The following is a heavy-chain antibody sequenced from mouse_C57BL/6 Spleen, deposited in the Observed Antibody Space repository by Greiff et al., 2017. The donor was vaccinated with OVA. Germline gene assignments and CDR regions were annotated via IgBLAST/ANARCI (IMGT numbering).Heavy chain of an antibody. CDR2: IDPEYGDT. D-gene: IGHD1-1*01. CDR1: GFNIKDYY. V-gene: IGHV14-1*01. Sequence: VQLQQPGAELVRPGASVKLSCTASGFNIKDYYMHWVKQRPEQGLEWIGRIDPEYGDTEYAPKFQGKATMTADTSSNTAYLQLSSLTSEDTAVYYCTTQGYGSSSFAYWGQGTLVTVSA. CDR3: TTQGYGSSSFAY. J-gene: IGHJ3*01.